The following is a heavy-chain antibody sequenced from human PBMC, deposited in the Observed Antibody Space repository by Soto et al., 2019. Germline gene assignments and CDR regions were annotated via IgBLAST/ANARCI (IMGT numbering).Heavy chain of an antibody. CDR2: ICYDGSNK. J-gene: IGHJ6*02. D-gene: IGHD6-13*01. CDR3: ARGEQQLVNYYYGMDV. Sequence: GGSLRLSCAASGFNFRSYAMSWVRQAPGRGLEWVAGICYDGSNKYYADTVKGRFTISRDNSKNTLFLQMNSLRAEDTAVYYCARGEQQLVNYYYGMDVWGQGTTVSVSS. V-gene: IGHV3-33*08. CDR1: GFNFRSYA.